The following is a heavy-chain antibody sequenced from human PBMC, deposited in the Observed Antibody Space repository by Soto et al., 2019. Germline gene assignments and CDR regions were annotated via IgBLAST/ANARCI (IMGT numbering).Heavy chain of an antibody. CDR3: ARGATVVTGGFDY. V-gene: IGHV1-69*02. J-gene: IGHJ4*02. Sequence: QVQLVQSGAEVKKPGSSVKVSCKASGGTFSSYTLSWVRQAPGPGLEWMGRIIPILGIANYAQKFQGRVTITADKATSTAYMELSSLRSEDTAVDYGARGATVVTGGFDYWGQGTLVTVSS. CDR2: IIPILGIA. CDR1: GGTFSSYT. D-gene: IGHD4-17*01.